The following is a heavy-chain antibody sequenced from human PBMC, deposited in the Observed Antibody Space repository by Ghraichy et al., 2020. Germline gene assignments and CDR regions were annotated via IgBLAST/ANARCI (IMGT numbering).Heavy chain of an antibody. CDR1: GFTFISYE. Sequence: GGSLRLSCAASGFTFISYEMNWVRQAPGKGLEWVSYIGSRGTMKHYSDSVKGRFTISRDNAKNSLYLQMNSLRAEDTAVYYCARAEGYGDYVPYYYGMDVWGQGTTVTVSS. V-gene: IGHV3-48*03. CDR2: IGSRGTMK. D-gene: IGHD4-17*01. J-gene: IGHJ6*02. CDR3: ARAEGYGDYVPYYYGMDV.